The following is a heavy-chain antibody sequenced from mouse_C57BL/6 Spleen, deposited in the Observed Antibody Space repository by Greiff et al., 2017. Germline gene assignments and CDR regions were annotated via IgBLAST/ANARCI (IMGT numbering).Heavy chain of an antibody. J-gene: IGHJ2*01. CDR2: IDPSDSYT. D-gene: IGHD3-2*02. Sequence: QVQLQQPGAELVKPGASVKLSCKASGYTFTSYWMQWVKQRPGQGLELIGEIDPSDSYTNYNQKFKGKATLTVDTSSSTAYMQLSSLTSEDSAVYYCARGDSSGYLDYWGQGTTLTVSS. CDR1: GYTFTSYW. CDR3: ARGDSSGYLDY. V-gene: IGHV1-50*01.